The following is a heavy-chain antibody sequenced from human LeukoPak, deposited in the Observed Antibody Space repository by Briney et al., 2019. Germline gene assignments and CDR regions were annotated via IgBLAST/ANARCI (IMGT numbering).Heavy chain of an antibody. CDR2: IYYSGST. D-gene: IGHD2-2*01. J-gene: IGHJ6*03. CDR1: GGSISSHY. Sequence: SETLSLTCTVSGGSISSHYWSWIRQPPGKGLEWIGYIYYSGSTNYNPSLKSRVTISVDTSKNQFSLKLSSVTAADTAVYYCARRGSRRETYNYYYYYMDVWGKGTTVTVSS. V-gene: IGHV4-59*11. CDR3: ARRGSRRETYNYYYYYMDV.